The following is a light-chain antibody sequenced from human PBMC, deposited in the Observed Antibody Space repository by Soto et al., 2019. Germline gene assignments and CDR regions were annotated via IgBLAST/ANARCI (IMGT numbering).Light chain of an antibody. CDR2: SNN. J-gene: IGLJ1*01. CDR1: SSNIGSNA. Sequence: QSVLTQPPSASGTPGQRVTISCSGSSSNIGSNAVNWYQQLPGTAPKLLIYSNNQRPSGVPDRFSGSKSGTSASLAISGLQSEDEADYYCVSWDDSLSGLVFGTGTKVTVL. V-gene: IGLV1-44*01. CDR3: VSWDDSLSGLV.